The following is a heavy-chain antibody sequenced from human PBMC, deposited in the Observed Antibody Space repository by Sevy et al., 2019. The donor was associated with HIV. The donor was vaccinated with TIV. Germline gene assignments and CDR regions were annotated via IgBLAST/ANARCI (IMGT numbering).Heavy chain of an antibody. Sequence: ASVKVSCKVSGYTLTEFSIHWVRQAPGKGLEWMGGFDPGDGDAETLYAQKFRDRLTMTADTSTDTVYMELSSQRSEDTAVYYCATDTTGYHSTLDYWGQGTLVTVSS. J-gene: IGHJ4*02. V-gene: IGHV1-24*01. D-gene: IGHD3-9*01. CDR1: GYTLTEFS. CDR3: ATDTTGYHSTLDY. CDR2: FDPGDGDAET.